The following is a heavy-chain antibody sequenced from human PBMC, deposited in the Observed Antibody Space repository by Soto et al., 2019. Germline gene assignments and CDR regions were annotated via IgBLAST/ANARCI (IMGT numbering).Heavy chain of an antibody. J-gene: IGHJ4*02. CDR3: MTTTRDRPFDY. D-gene: IGHD3-16*01. Sequence: EVQLVESGGDLVQPGGSLRLSCEASGFSFSSYWMTWVRQAPGKRLEYVAIIRQDGSEKKYVDSVMGRFTISRANPNTSPYLQTNSLRDEATAVYCFMTTTRDRPFDYWGQGTLVTVSS. CDR2: IRQDGSEK. V-gene: IGHV3-7*03. CDR1: GFSFSSYW.